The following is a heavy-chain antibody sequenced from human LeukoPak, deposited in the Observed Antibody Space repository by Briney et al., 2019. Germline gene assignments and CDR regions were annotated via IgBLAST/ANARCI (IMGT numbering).Heavy chain of an antibody. V-gene: IGHV4-34*01. D-gene: IGHD3-3*01. CDR3: ARGLYDFWSGYQKNYNWFDP. CDR2: INHSGST. CDR1: GGSFSGYY. J-gene: IGHJ5*02. Sequence: PSETLSLTCAVYGGSFSGYYWSWIRQPPGKGLEWIGEINHSGSTNYNPSLKSRVTISVDTSKNQFSLKLSSVTAADTAVYYCARGLYDFWSGYQKNYNWFDPWGQGTLVTVSS.